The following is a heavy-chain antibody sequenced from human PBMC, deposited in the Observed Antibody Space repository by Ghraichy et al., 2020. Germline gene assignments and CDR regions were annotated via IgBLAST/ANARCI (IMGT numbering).Heavy chain of an antibody. CDR3: ARKRGYSYGYQRYFDY. Sequence: SETLSLTCAVYGGSFSGYYWSWIRQPPGKGLEWIGEINHSGSTNYNPSLKSRVTISVDTSKNQFSLKLSSVTAADTAVYYCARKRGYSYGYQRYFDYWGQGTLVNVST. D-gene: IGHD5-18*01. J-gene: IGHJ4*02. CDR1: GGSFSGYY. CDR2: INHSGST. V-gene: IGHV4-34*01.